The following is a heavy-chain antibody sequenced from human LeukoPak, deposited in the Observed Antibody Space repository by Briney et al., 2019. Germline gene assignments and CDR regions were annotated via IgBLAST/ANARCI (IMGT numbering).Heavy chain of an antibody. D-gene: IGHD2-15*01. CDR2: IDSDGNRI. CDR3: ARDLNQWSIQFDS. Sequence: GRSLRLSCAASGLTVRTNGMHWVRQPPGQGLEWVAAIDSDGNRIYYADSVKGRFTVWRDIYKNTVNIQIDSLRAEDTAAYFCARDLNQWSIQFDSWGQGTLVTVAS. V-gene: IGHV3-33*01. J-gene: IGHJ5*01. CDR1: GLTVRTNG.